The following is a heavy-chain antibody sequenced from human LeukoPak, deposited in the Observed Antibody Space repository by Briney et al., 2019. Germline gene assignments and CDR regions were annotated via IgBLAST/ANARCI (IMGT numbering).Heavy chain of an antibody. J-gene: IGHJ4*02. CDR1: GYTFTSYY. V-gene: IGHV1-46*01. CDR2: INPSGGST. Sequence: ASVKVSCKASGYTFTSYYMHWVRQAPGQGLEWMGIINPSGGSTSYAQKFQGRVTMTRDTSTSTVYMELSSLRSEDTAVYYCASRLHGNYYGSGSYPYYFDYWDQGTLVTVSS. D-gene: IGHD3-10*01. CDR3: ASRLHGNYYGSGSYPYYFDY.